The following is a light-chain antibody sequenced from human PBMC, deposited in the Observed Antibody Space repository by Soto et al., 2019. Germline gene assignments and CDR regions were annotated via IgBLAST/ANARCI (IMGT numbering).Light chain of an antibody. CDR2: GAS. V-gene: IGKV3D-20*02. CDR3: QQRTNWLT. J-gene: IGKJ4*01. Sequence: VLTPSPGTLSLSTWERATLSCRASQSVSSSYLAWYQQKPGQAPRLLIYGASNRATGIPARFSGSGSGTDFTLTISSLEPEDFAVYYCQQRTNWLTFGGGTKVDIK. CDR1: QSVSSSY.